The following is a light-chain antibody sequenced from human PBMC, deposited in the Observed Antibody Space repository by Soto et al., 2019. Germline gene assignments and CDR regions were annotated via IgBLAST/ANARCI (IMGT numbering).Light chain of an antibody. CDR3: SSYTRTTVL. J-gene: IGLJ2*01. CDR2: DVS. CDR1: SSDVGDDNF. V-gene: IGLV2-14*03. Sequence: QSALTQPASVSGSPGQSITISCTGTSSDVGDDNFVSWYQQHPGKAPKLMIYDVSNRPSGISNRFSGSKSGSTASLTISGLQAEDEAAYYCSSYTRTTVLFGGGTKLTVL.